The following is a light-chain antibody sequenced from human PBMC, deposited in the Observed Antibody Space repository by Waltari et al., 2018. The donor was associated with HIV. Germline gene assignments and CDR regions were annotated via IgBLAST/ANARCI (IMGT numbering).Light chain of an antibody. CDR3: YSTDSSDWV. V-gene: IGLV3-10*01. CDR2: EDS. J-gene: IGLJ3*02. CDR1: ALPKTY. Sequence: SYELTQPPSVSVSPGQTAGVTCSGDALPKTYAYWYQQKSGQAPVLVIYEDSKRPSGIPERFSGSSSGTVATLTISGAQVEDEADYYCYSTDSSDWVFGGGTKLTVL.